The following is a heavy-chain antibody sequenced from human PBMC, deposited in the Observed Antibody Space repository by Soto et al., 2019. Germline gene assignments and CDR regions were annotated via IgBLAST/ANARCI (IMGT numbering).Heavy chain of an antibody. CDR2: IESKADGGTT. Sequence: EVQLVESGGGLVKPGGSLRVSCAASGFNFSNTWMSWVRQAPGKGLEWVGRIESKADGGTTDYAAPVKGRFTISRDDSKNTLFLQMDSLKTDDTAVYYCSTGRSSNYHWGQGTLVTVSS. CDR1: GFNFSNTW. V-gene: IGHV3-15*04. J-gene: IGHJ4*02. CDR3: STGRSSNYH. D-gene: IGHD2-2*01.